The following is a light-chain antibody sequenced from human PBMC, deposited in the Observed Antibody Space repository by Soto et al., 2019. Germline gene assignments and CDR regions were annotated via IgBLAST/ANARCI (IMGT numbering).Light chain of an antibody. J-gene: IGKJ1*01. CDR3: QQYHSYWT. CDR1: QSTNSW. Sequence: IQMTQSPSTLSASVGARLTITCRASQSTNSWLAWYQQQPGKAPRLLIHDTSSLQSGVPSRFSGSGSGTEFTLTIISLQTDDFSTYYCQQYHSYWTFGQGTKVDI. CDR2: DTS. V-gene: IGKV1-5*01.